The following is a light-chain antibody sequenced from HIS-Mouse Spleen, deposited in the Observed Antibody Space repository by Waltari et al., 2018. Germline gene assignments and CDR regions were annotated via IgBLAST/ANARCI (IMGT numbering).Light chain of an antibody. Sequence: SSELTQDPAVSVALGQTVRITCHGDSLRSYYASWYPQKPGQAPVLFIYGKNNRPSGIPDRFSGSSSGNTASLTITGAQAEDEADYYCNSRDSSGNHVVFGGGTKLTVL. CDR1: SLRSYY. CDR2: GKN. CDR3: NSRDSSGNHVV. J-gene: IGLJ2*01. V-gene: IGLV3-19*01.